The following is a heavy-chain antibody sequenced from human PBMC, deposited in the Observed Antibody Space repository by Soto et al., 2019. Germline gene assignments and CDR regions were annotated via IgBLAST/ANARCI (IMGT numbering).Heavy chain of an antibody. Sequence: QVQLQESGPGLVKPSQTLSLTCTVSGDSINSVDYYWGWIRQHPVKGLEWIGYIYYSGSTFYNPSLKSRVALSLDTSTNQFSLRLSSVTAADTDVYYCARVGERLYQYYFDYGGPGSLVSVSS. CDR3: ARVGERLYQYYFDY. V-gene: IGHV4-31*03. CDR1: GDSINSVDYY. D-gene: IGHD2-2*02. CDR2: IYYSGST. J-gene: IGHJ4*02.